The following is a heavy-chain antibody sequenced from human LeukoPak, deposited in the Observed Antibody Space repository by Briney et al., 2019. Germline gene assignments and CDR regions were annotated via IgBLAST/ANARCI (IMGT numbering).Heavy chain of an antibody. CDR3: AKGNVSRFLEWLSPTSLLINWFDP. V-gene: IGHV3-23*01. Sequence: GASLRLSCAASGFTFSSYAMSWVRQAPGKGLEWVSAISGSGGSTYYADSVKGRFTISRDNSKNTLYLQMNSLRAEDTAVYYCAKGNVSRFLEWLSPTSLLINWFDPWGQGTLVTVSS. J-gene: IGHJ5*02. CDR2: ISGSGGST. D-gene: IGHD3-3*01. CDR1: GFTFSSYA.